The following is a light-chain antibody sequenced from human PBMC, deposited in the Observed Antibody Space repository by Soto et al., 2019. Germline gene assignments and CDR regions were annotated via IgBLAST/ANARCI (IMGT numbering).Light chain of an antibody. V-gene: IGKV1-39*01. CDR3: QQNYSIPIT. Sequence: DIQMTQYPSSQSASVRGRVTITFRSSQRISTYLNWYRQKPGKAPDLLIYAASSLPTGVPPRFSGSGSGTDFTLTITGLQPEDFATYYCQQNYSIPITFGQGTRLEIK. CDR1: QRISTY. CDR2: AAS. J-gene: IGKJ5*01.